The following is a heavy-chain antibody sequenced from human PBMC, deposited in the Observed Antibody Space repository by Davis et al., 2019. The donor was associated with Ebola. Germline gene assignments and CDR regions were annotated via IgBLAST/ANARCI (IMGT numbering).Heavy chain of an antibody. V-gene: IGHV1-18*04. D-gene: IGHD6-13*01. CDR3: ARSKQQLDPFDY. CDR1: GYTFTSYG. J-gene: IGHJ4*02. Sequence: ASVKVSCKASGYTFTSYGISWVRQAPGQGLEWMGWISAYNGNTNYAQKLQGRVTMTTDTSTSTAYMELSSLRSDDTAVYYCARSKQQLDPFDYWGQGTLVTVSS. CDR2: ISAYNGNT.